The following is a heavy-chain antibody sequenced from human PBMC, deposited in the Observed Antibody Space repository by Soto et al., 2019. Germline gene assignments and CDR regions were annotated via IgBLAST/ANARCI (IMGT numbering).Heavy chain of an antibody. V-gene: IGHV3-33*01. CDR3: ASLLGYSSSWYGDGAFDI. Sequence: QVQLVESGGGVVQPGRSLRLSCAASGFTFSSYVMHWVRQAPGKGLEWVAVIGYDGSNKYYADSVKGRFTISSDNSKNTLYLQMNSLRAEDTAVYYCASLLGYSSSWYGDGAFDIWGQGTMVTVSS. CDR1: GFTFSSYV. D-gene: IGHD6-13*01. CDR2: IGYDGSNK. J-gene: IGHJ3*02.